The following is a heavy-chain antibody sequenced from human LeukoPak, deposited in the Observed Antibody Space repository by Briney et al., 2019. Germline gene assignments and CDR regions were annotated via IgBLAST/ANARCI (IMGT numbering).Heavy chain of an antibody. CDR3: AKERPHGMDV. J-gene: IGHJ6*01. Sequence: PGGSLRLSCTASGFTFSSYNMNWVRQAPGKGLEWVSTITNTSTYIPYPDSVKGRFTISRDNADNSVHLQMDSLRADDTAVYYCAKERPHGMDVWGQGTSVTVSS. CDR2: ITNTSTYI. V-gene: IGHV3-21*04. D-gene: IGHD6-6*01. CDR1: GFTFSSYN.